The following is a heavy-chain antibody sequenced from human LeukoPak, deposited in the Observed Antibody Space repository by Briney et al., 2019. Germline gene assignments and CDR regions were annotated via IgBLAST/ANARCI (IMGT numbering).Heavy chain of an antibody. V-gene: IGHV4-34*01. J-gene: IGHJ4*02. CDR3: ARDQEIAAAGTRARVPFDY. D-gene: IGHD6-13*01. CDR1: GGSYSGYY. CDR2: INHSGST. Sequence: SETLSLTCAVYGGSYSGYYWSWIRQPPGKGLEWIGEINHSGSTNYNPSLKSRVTISVDTSKNQFSLKLSSVTAADTAVYYCARDQEIAAAGTRARVPFDYWGQRTLVTVSS.